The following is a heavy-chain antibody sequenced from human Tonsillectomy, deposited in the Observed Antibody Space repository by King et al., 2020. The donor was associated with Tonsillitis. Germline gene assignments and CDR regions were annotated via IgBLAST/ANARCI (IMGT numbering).Heavy chain of an antibody. CDR1: AGSISSYY. V-gene: IGHV4-59*08. CDR3: ARTLTIFGVVIEYYFDY. J-gene: IGHJ4*02. Sequence: VQLVESGPGLVKPSETLSLTCTVSAGSISSYYWSWIRQPPGKGLEWIGYIYYSGSTNYNPSLKSRVTISVDTSKNQFSLKLSSVTAADTAVYYCARTLTIFGVVIEYYFDYWGQGTLVTVSS. CDR2: IYYSGST. D-gene: IGHD3-3*01.